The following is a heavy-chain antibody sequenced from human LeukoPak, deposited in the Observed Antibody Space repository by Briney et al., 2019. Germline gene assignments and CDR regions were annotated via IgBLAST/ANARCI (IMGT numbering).Heavy chain of an antibody. CDR2: INSDGSST. D-gene: IGHD2-2*01. CDR3: ARPRGCSSSRCNNFDY. J-gene: IGHJ4*02. CDR1: GFTFSSYW. Sequence: GGSLRLSCAASGFTFSSYWMHWVRQAPGKGLVWVSRINSDGSSTSYADSVKGRFTISRDNAKNTLYLQMNSLRAEDTAVYYCARPRGCSSSRCNNFDYWGQGTLVTVSS. V-gene: IGHV3-74*01.